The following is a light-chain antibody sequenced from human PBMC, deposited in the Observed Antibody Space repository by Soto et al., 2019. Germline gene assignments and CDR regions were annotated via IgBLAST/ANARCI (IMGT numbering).Light chain of an antibody. Sequence: SALTQPPSASGSPGQSVTISCTRTSSDAGGYNYVSWYQHHPGKAPKLVIYEVNKRPSGVPDRFSGSKSGNTASLTVSGLQAEDEADYYCSSDAGSNNLVFGGGTKVTVL. CDR1: SSDAGGYNY. V-gene: IGLV2-8*01. J-gene: IGLJ2*01. CDR3: SSDAGSNNLV. CDR2: EVN.